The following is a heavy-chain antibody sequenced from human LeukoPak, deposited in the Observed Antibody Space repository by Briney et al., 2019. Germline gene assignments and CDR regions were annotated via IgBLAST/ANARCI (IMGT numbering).Heavy chain of an antibody. CDR2: IKSRADGGTT. V-gene: IGHV3-15*01. CDR3: TTSPSGFLTGYHSYPPDF. CDR1: GLTFSNAW. J-gene: IGHJ4*02. Sequence: PGGSLRPSCAASGLTFSNAWMSWVRQVPGKGLEWVGRIKSRADGGTTDYGAPVTGRFTISRDDSENTLFLQMNSLKTDDTALYYCTTSPSGFLTGYHSYPPDFWGQGTLVTVSS. D-gene: IGHD3-9*01.